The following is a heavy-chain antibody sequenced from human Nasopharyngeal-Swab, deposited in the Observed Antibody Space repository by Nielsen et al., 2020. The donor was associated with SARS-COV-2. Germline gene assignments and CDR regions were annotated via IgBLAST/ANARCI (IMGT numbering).Heavy chain of an antibody. CDR1: GYTFTSYA. D-gene: IGHD2-21*01. J-gene: IGHJ3*02. CDR2: INAGNGNT. V-gene: IGHV1-3*01. Sequence: ASVQVSCKASGYTFTSYAMHWVRQAPGQRLEWMGWINAGNGNTKYSQKFQGRVAMTRDTSTSTVYMELSSLRSEDTAVYYCARVFQGDAFDIWGQGTMVTVSS. CDR3: ARVFQGDAFDI.